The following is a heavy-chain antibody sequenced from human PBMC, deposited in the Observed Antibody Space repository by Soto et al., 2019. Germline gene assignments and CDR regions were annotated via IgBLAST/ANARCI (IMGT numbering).Heavy chain of an antibody. CDR2: ISSSSSYI. V-gene: IGHV3-21*01. CDR3: AREPPYDSRGYFDY. Sequence: GGSLRLCCAASGFTFSSYSMNWVRQAPGKGLEWVSSISSSSSYIYYADSVKGRFTISRDNAKNSLYLQMNSLRAEDTAVYYCAREPPYDSRGYFDYWGQGTLVTVSS. J-gene: IGHJ4*02. D-gene: IGHD3-22*01. CDR1: GFTFSSYS.